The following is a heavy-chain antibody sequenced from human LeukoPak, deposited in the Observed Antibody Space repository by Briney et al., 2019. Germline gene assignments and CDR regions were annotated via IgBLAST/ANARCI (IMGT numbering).Heavy chain of an antibody. CDR1: GYRFDNYG. CDR3: ARGLSQIPAGTFDI. J-gene: IGHJ3*02. V-gene: IGHV1-18*04. CDR2: ISGDNGNT. D-gene: IGHD2-2*01. Sequence: ASVKVSCKASGYRFDNYGFSWLRQAPGQGLEWMGWISGDNGNTKYAQSLQGRVTLTIDTSTRTALMELRSLTPDDTAIYYCARGLSQIPAGTFDIWGQGTMVTVSS.